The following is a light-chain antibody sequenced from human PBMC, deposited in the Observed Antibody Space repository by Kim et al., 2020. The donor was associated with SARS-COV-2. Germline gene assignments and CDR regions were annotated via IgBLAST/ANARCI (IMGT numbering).Light chain of an antibody. CDR2: GVS. J-gene: IGKJ2*01. CDR3: QQYATSPRT. Sequence: LSQGERATITCRASQSITSTYLAWYQQRPGQAPRLLIYGVSIRATDIPDRFSGSGSGTDFTLTISRLEPEDFAVYYCQQYATSPRTFGQGTKLEI. V-gene: IGKV3-20*01. CDR1: QSITSTY.